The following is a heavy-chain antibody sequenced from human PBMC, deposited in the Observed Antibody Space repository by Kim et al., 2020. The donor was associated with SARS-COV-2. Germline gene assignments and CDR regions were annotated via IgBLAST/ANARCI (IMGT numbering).Heavy chain of an antibody. CDR3: ARGETYHRAFDV. D-gene: IGHD2-21*01. CDR2: INHSEFT. J-gene: IGHJ3*01. CDR1: GGSFSEYY. Sequence: SETLSLTCAVYGGSFSEYYWTWIRQPPGMGLEWIGEINHSEFTNYNPSLKSRVSISIDSSKNQFSLKVNSVTAADTAVYYCARGETYHRAFDVWGQGTIVTVSS. V-gene: IGHV4-34*01.